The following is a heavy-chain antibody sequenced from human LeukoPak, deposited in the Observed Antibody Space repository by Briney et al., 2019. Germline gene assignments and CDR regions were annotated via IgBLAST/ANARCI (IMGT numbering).Heavy chain of an antibody. CDR1: GGTFSSYA. J-gene: IGHJ5*02. V-gene: IGHV1-69*13. CDR2: IIPIFGTA. D-gene: IGHD3-9*01. CDR3: ARSNPAGYFDWSPSP. Sequence: SVKVSCKASGGTFSSYAISWVRQAPGQGLEWMGGIIPIFGTANYAQKFQGRVTITADESTSTAYMELSSLRSEDTAVYYCARSNPAGYFDWSPSPWGQGTLVTVSS.